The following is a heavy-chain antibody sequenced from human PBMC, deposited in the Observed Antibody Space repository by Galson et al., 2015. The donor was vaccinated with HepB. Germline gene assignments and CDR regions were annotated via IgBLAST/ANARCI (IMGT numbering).Heavy chain of an antibody. CDR1: GFTFSRNA. CDR2: MSGRADIT. J-gene: IGHJ4*02. D-gene: IGHD3-22*01. Sequence: SLRLSCAASGFTFSRNAMSWVRQAPGKGLEWVSAMSGRADITYYGDSVKGRFTISRDNSKNTLYLQLNSLRTEDTAVYYCAKHGWTHDDSGYQRGFDYWGQGALVTVSS. CDR3: AKHGWTHDDSGYQRGFDY. V-gene: IGHV3-23*01.